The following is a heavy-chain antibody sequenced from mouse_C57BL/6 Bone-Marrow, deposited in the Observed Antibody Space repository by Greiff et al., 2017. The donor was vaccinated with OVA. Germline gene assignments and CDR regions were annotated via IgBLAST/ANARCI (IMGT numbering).Heavy chain of an antibody. D-gene: IGHD4-1*02. V-gene: IGHV14-4*01. J-gene: IGHJ4*01. CDR1: GFNIKDDY. CDR2: IDPENGDT. Sequence: VQLQQSGAELVRPGASVKLSCTASGFNIKDDYMHWVKQRPEQGLEWIGWIDPENGDTEYASKFQGKATITADTSSNTAYLQLSSLTSEDTAVYYCTTSTGTKYYYAMDYWGQGTSGTVSS. CDR3: TTSTGTKYYYAMDY.